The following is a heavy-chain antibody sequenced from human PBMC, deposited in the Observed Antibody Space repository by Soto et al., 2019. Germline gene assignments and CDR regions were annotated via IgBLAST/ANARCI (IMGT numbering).Heavy chain of an antibody. Sequence: GGSLRLSCAASGFSLKNYAMTWVRQAPGKGLEWVASITEDGSEKYYVGSVKGRFSISRDNAKNTLYLQMNSLRAEDTAVYYCARDILQVGGQGTLVTVSS. CDR1: GFSLKNYA. CDR2: ITEDGSEK. J-gene: IGHJ4*02. CDR3: ARDILQV. D-gene: IGHD2-8*02. V-gene: IGHV3-7*05.